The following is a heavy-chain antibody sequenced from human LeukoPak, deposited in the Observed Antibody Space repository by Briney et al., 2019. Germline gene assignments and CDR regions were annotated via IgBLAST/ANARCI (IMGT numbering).Heavy chain of an antibody. V-gene: IGHV3-7*01. J-gene: IGHJ4*02. CDR1: GFSFSATW. Sequence: GGSLRLSCAASGFSFSATWMTCVRQAPGKGLECVANIKPDGSERYYLDSVKGRFTVSRDNAKTSLCLQMNSLRVEDTATYYCASDLNHDSGGWGQGTLVTVSS. CDR3: ASDLNHDSGG. CDR2: IKPDGSER. D-gene: IGHD3-22*01.